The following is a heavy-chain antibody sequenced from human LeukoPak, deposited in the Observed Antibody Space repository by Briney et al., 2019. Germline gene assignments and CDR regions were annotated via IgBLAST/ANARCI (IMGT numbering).Heavy chain of an antibody. V-gene: IGHV3-23*01. D-gene: IGHD3-10*01. CDR3: AKAPSYGSGSYYTT. J-gene: IGHJ5*02. CDR1: GFTFSSYA. CDR2: ISGSGGST. Sequence: PGGSLRLSCAASGFTFSSYAMSWVRQAPGKGLEWVSAISGSGGSTYYADSVKGRSTISRDNSKNTLYLQMNSLRAEDTAVYYCAKAPSYGSGSYYTTWGQGTLVTVSS.